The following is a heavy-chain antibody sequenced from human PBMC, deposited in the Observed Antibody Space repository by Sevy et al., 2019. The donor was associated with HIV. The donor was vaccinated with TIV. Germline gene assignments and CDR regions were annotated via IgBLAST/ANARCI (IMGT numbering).Heavy chain of an antibody. CDR1: GFTFSSYG. V-gene: IGHV3-33*01. Sequence: GGSLRLSCAASGFTFSSYGMHWVRQAPGKGLEWVAVIWYDGSNKYYADSVKGRFTISRDNSKNALYLQMNSLRAEDTAVYYSAMNYYDSSGSSFFFDYWGQGTLVTVSS. J-gene: IGHJ4*02. CDR2: IWYDGSNK. D-gene: IGHD3-22*01. CDR3: AMNYYDSSGSSFFFDY.